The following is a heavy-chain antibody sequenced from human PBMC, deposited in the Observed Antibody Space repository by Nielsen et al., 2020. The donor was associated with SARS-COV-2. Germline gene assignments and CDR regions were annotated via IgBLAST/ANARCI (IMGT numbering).Heavy chain of an antibody. CDR2: ISWNSGSI. D-gene: IGHD3-22*01. CDR1: GFTFDDYA. CDR3: ARDLRGYSGYDSSYYDSSGYPPPHWFDP. Sequence: GGSLRLSCAASGFTFDDYAMHWVRQAPGKGLEWVSGISWNSGSIGYADSVKGRFTISRDNAKNTLYLQMNSLRAEDTAVYYCARDLRGYSGYDSSYYDSSGYPPPHWFDPWGQGTLVTVSS. V-gene: IGHV3-9*01. J-gene: IGHJ5*02.